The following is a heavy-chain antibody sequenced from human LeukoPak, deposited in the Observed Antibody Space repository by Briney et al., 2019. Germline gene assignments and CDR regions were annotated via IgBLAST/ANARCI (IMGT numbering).Heavy chain of an antibody. Sequence: GGSLRLSCAASGFTVSSNYMSWVRQAPGKGLEWVSVICSGGSTYYADSVKGRFTISRDNSKNTLYLQMNSLRAEDTAVYYCASGVVGAEEDYYYYYGMDVWGQGTTVTVSS. V-gene: IGHV3-53*01. CDR3: ASGVVGAEEDYYYYYGMDV. D-gene: IGHD1-26*01. CDR1: GFTVSSNY. CDR2: ICSGGST. J-gene: IGHJ6*02.